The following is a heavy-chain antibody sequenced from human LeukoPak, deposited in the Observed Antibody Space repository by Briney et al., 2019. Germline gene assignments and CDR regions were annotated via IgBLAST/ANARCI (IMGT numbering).Heavy chain of an antibody. CDR2: ISSSGSTI. J-gene: IGHJ4*02. V-gene: IGHV3-11*01. CDR3: AKDTVTSDFSDY. D-gene: IGHD4-17*01. Sequence: GGSLRLSCAASGFTFSDYYMSWIRQAPGKGLEWVSYISSSGSTIYYADSVKGRFTISRDNSKNTLYLQMNSLRAEDTAVYYCAKDTVTSDFSDYWGQGTLVTVSS. CDR1: GFTFSDYY.